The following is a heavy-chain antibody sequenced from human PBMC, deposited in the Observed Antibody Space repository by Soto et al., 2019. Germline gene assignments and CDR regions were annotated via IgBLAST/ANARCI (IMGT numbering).Heavy chain of an antibody. CDR1: GGSMRNYF. J-gene: IGHJ4*02. D-gene: IGHD6-13*01. Sequence: SETLSLTCTVSGGSMRNYFWTWIRQPPGKGLEWIGYIHYSGTTSFFPSYNPSLRSRVTISEDTSKNQFSLKLLSVTTADTAVYFCAAGEASSRNLAPYYLDFWGQGTLVTVSS. CDR2: IHYSGTT. V-gene: IGHV4-59*01. CDR3: AAGEASSRNLAPYYLDF.